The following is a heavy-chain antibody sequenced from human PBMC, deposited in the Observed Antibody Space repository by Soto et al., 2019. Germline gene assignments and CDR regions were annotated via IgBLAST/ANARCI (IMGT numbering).Heavy chain of an antibody. D-gene: IGHD1-26*01. V-gene: IGHV4-38-2*01. CDR2: IYHSGST. CDR1: GYSISSGYY. Sequence: SETLSLTCAVSGYSISSGYYWGWIRQPPGKGLEWIGSIYHSGSTYYNPSLKSRVTISVDTSKNQFSLKLSSVTAADAAVYYCARVGPFDYWGQGTLVTVSS. CDR3: ARVGPFDY. J-gene: IGHJ4*02.